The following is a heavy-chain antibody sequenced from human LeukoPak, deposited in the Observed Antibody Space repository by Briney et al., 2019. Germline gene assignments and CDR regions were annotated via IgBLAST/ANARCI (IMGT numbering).Heavy chain of an antibody. D-gene: IGHD3-22*01. CDR2: IYHSGNT. CDR1: GDSISSPFW. J-gene: IGHJ3*02. Sequence: PSETLSLTCAVSGDSISSPFWCSWARQPPGKGLEWIGEIYHSGNTNYNPSLKSRVTISLDTSRNQFSLKLNSVTAADTAVYYCAKANGYGLIDIWGQGTMVTVSS. CDR3: AKANGYGLIDI. V-gene: IGHV4-4*02.